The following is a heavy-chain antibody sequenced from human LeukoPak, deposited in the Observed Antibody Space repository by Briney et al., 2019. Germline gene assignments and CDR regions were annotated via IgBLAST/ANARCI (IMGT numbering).Heavy chain of an antibody. D-gene: IGHD6-13*01. CDR3: AREEQLLLSRVYGMDV. Sequence: ASVKVSCKASGDTFSSYAISWVRQAPGQGLEWMGRIIPIPGIANYAQKFQGRVTITTDKSTSTAYMELSSLRSEDTAVYYCAREEQLLLSRVYGMDVWGQGTTVTVSS. CDR2: IIPIPGIA. J-gene: IGHJ6*02. V-gene: IGHV1-69*04. CDR1: GDTFSSYA.